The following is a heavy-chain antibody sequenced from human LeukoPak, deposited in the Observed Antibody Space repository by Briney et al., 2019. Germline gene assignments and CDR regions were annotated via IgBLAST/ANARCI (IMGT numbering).Heavy chain of an antibody. CDR1: GFTASSNY. D-gene: IGHD3-22*01. CDR2: IFAGGST. J-gene: IGHJ4*02. V-gene: IGHV3-66*01. Sequence: GGSLRPSCAAPGFTASSNYMSWSRKAPGKGLEGAQFIFAGGSTHYADSVKGRFTISRDNSKNTLYLQMNSLRAEDTAVYYCAREDYYYDSSGYSSYFDYWGQGTLVTVSS. CDR3: AREDYYYDSSGYSSYFDY.